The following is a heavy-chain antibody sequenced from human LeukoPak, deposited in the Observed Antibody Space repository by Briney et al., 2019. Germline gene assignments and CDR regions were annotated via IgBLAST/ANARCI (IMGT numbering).Heavy chain of an antibody. CDR3: AGEGPHYYGMDV. CDR2: ISTYNGNT. J-gene: IGHJ6*02. CDR1: GYTFTNYG. V-gene: IGHV1-18*01. Sequence: ASVKVSCKASGYTFTNYGISWVRQAPGQGLEWMGWISTYNGNTNYAQKVQGRVTMTTDTSTSTAYMELRSLRSDDTAVYYCAGEGPHYYGMDVWGQGTTVTVSS.